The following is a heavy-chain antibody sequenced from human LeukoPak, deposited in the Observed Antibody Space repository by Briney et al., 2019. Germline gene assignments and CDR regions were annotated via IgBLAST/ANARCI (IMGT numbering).Heavy chain of an antibody. D-gene: IGHD3-22*01. CDR3: ARALYYDSSGYYSSSYYYFQH. CDR2: INPKSGGT. V-gene: IGHV1-2*02. J-gene: IGHJ1*01. CDR1: GYTFTSYY. Sequence: ASVKVSCKASGYTFTSYYLHWVRQAPGQGLEWMGWINPKSGGTNYAQKFQGRVTMTRDTSISTAYMELRRLRSDDTAEYYCARALYYDSSGYYSSSYYYFQHWGQGSLVTVSS.